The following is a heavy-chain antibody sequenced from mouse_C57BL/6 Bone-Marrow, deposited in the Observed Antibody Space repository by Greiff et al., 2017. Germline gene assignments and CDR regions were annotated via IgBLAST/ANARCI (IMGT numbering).Heavy chain of an antibody. J-gene: IGHJ2*01. V-gene: IGHV1-64*01. CDR2: IHPNSGST. Sequence: VQLQQPGAELVKPGASVKLSCKASGYTFTRYWMHWVKQRPGQGLEWIGMIHPNSGSTNYNEKFKSKATLTVDKSSSTAYMQLSSLTSEDSAVYYCARPFYYGSHFGYWGQGTTLTVSS. D-gene: IGHD1-1*01. CDR3: ARPFYYGSHFGY. CDR1: GYTFTRYW.